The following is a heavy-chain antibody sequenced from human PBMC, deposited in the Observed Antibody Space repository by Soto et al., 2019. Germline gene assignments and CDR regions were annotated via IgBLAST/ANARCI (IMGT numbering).Heavy chain of an antibody. CDR3: AHSPGIQLCCNWFDP. CDR1: GFSLSTSGVG. CDR2: IYWDDDK. D-gene: IGHD5-18*01. V-gene: IGHV2-5*02. J-gene: IGHJ5*02. Sequence: QITLKESGPTLVKPTQTLTLTCTFSGFSLSTSGVGVGWIRQPPGKALEWLALIYWDDDKRYSPSLKSRLTITKDPSNNQVVLTMTNMDPVDTATYYCAHSPGIQLCCNWFDPWGQGTLVTVSS.